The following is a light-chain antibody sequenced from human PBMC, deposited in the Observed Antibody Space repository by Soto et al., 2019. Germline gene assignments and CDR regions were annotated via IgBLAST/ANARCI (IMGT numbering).Light chain of an antibody. CDR3: QQSSSTPRT. V-gene: IGKV1-39*01. CDR2: ATS. Sequence: DIQMTQSPSSLSASVGDRVTITCRASQSISTFLNWYQQKPGEAPKLLIYATSKLQSGVPSRFSGSGSGTDFTLVISSVQSEDFATYYCQQSSSTPRTFGQGTKVEIK. CDR1: QSISTF. J-gene: IGKJ1*01.